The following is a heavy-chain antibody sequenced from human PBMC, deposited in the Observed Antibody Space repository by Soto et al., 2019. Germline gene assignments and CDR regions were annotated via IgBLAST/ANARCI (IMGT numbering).Heavy chain of an antibody. CDR2: IYHSGFT. J-gene: IGHJ5*02. Sequence: PSETLSLTCAVSGGSISSGGYSWNWIRQTPGKGLEWIGYIYHSGFTHYNPSPKSRVTISVDKSKNQFSLNLTSVTAADTAVYFCARDQLEGNWLDPWGQGTLVTVSS. CDR3: ARDQLEGNWLDP. CDR1: GGSISSGGYS. V-gene: IGHV4-30-2*01. D-gene: IGHD1-1*01.